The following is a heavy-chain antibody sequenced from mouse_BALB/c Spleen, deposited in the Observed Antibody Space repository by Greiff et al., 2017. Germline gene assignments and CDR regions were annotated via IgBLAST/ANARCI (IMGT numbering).Heavy chain of an antibody. CDR2: IWGGGST. CDR1: GFSLTDYV. Sequence: VQVVESGPGLVAPSRCLPITCTASGFSLTDYVVSWVRQPPGKGLEWLGVIWGGGSTYYNSALQSSLSISKDNSKSQVFLKMNSLQTDDTAMYYCAKGGDGARWFAYWGQGTLVTVSA. J-gene: IGHJ3*01. CDR3: AKGGDGARWFAY. V-gene: IGHV2-6-5*01.